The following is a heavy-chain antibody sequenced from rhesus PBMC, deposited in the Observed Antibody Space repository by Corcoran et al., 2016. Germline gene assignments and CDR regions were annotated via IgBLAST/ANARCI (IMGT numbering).Heavy chain of an antibody. CDR1: GGSISGYYY. D-gene: IGHD6-31*01. J-gene: IGHJ2*01. CDR2: IYGNSAST. CDR3: ARYDGSGWYYWYFDL. V-gene: IGHV4-73*01. Sequence: QVKLQQWGEGLVKPSETLSLTCAVYGGSISGYYYWSWIRQPPGKGLEWIGYIYGNSASTNYNPSLKNRVTISKDTSKNQFALELSSVTAADTAVYYCARYDGSGWYYWYFDLWGPGTPITISS.